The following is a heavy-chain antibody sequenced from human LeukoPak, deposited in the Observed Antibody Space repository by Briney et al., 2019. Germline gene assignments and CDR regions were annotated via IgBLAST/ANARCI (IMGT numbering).Heavy chain of an antibody. V-gene: IGHV3-7*03. Sequence: AGGSLRLSCVASGFTFSSSAMSWVRQAPGKGLEWVANIKLDGSEKNYVDSVKGRFTISRDNTKNSLYLQMNSLRVEDTAVFYCARDQYDTWSRRGNFDSWGQGTLVIVSS. CDR3: ARDQYDTWSRRGNFDS. CDR2: IKLDGSEK. CDR1: GFTFSSSA. J-gene: IGHJ4*02. D-gene: IGHD3-3*01.